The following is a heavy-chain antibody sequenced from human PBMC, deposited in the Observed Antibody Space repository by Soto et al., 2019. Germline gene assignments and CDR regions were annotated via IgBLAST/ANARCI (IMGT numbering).Heavy chain of an antibody. V-gene: IGHV1-69*13. CDR2: IIPIFGTA. J-gene: IGHJ6*02. CDR1: GGTFSSYA. CDR3: ARWGGGYSNWGTYYYHGMDV. D-gene: IGHD4-4*01. Sequence: SVKVSCKACGGTFSSYAISWVRQAPGQGLEWMGGIIPIFGTANYAQKFQGRVTITADESTSTAYMELSSLRSEDTAVYYCARWGGGYSNWGTYYYHGMDVGG.